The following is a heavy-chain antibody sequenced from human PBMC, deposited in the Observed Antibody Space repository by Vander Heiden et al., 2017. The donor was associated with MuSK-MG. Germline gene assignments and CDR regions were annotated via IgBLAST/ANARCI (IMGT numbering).Heavy chain of an antibody. CDR3: ARLGVSMVRGVMIDY. D-gene: IGHD3-10*01. V-gene: IGHV4-38-2*01. Sequence: QVQLQESGPGLVKPSETLSLTCAVSGYSISSGYYWGWIRQPPGKGLEWIGSIYHSGSTYYNPSLKSRVTISVDTSKNQFSLKLSSVTAADTAVYYCARLGVSMVRGVMIDYWGQGTLVTVSS. CDR2: IYHSGST. J-gene: IGHJ4*02. CDR1: GYSISSGYY.